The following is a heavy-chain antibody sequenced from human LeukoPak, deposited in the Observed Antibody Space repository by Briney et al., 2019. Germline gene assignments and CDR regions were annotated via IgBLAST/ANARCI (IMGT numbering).Heavy chain of an antibody. V-gene: IGHV4-30-4*01. D-gene: IGHD1-26*01. CDR2: IYYSGST. CDR1: GGSISSGDYY. CDR3: ARGELYYYYCMDV. Sequence: PSETLSLTCTVSGGSISSGDYYWSWIRQPPGKGLEWIGYIYYSGSTYYNPSLKSRVTISVDTSKNQFSLKLSSVTAADTAVYYCARGELYYYYCMDVWGKGTTVTVSS. J-gene: IGHJ6*03.